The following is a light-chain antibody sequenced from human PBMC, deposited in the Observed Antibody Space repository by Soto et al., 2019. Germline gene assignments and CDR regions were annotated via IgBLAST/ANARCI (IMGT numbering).Light chain of an antibody. CDR1: QSINSY. V-gene: IGKV1-39*01. CDR3: QQTYSRVT. CDR2: GAL. Sequence: DIQMTQSPSSLSASVGDRVTITCRASQSINSYLNWYQQKPGKAPKVLIYGALNLESGVPSRFSGRGSGTDFTLTISSLQPEDFAIYYCQQTYSRVTFGQGTRLEIK. J-gene: IGKJ5*01.